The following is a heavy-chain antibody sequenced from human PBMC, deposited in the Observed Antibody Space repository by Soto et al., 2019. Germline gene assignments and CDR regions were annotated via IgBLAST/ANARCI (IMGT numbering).Heavy chain of an antibody. CDR3: ARDLGLGGSDYDY. D-gene: IGHD1-26*01. Sequence: QVQLVQSGAEVKKPGSSVKVSCKASGGTFSSYAISWVRQAPGQGLEWMGGIIAIFGTANYAQKFRGRVTNTADDSTRSAYMELRSLSSEHTAVYYCARDLGLGGSDYDYWGQGNLGNVSS. V-gene: IGHV1-69*01. J-gene: IGHJ4*02. CDR1: GGTFSSYA. CDR2: IIAIFGTA.